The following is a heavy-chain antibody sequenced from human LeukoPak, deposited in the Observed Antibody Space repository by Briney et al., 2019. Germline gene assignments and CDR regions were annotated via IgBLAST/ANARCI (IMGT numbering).Heavy chain of an antibody. V-gene: IGHV4-34*01. CDR3: ARDSSTVTTRHFDY. CDR2: INHSGST. D-gene: IGHD4-17*01. Sequence: SETLSLTCAVYGGSFSGYYWSWIRQPPGKGLEWIGEINHSGSTNYNPSLKSRVTISVDKSKNRFSLKLSSVTAADTAVYYCARDSSTVTTRHFDYWGQGTLVTVSS. CDR1: GGSFSGYY. J-gene: IGHJ4*02.